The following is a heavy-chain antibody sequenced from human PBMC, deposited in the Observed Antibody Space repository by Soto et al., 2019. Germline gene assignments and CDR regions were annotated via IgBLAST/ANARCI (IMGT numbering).Heavy chain of an antibody. V-gene: IGHV1-69*08. CDR3: ATEKFGAGRVGVYS. J-gene: IGHJ5*02. D-gene: IGHD1-26*01. CDR2: IVPLLGIT. Sequence: QVPLVQSGAEMKKPGSSVKVSCEASGGTSTIYTITWVRQAPGQGLAWRGRIVPLLGITNYARDFQDRATITADHSPAQAYMELSSRRLEDTAMYYCATEKFGAGRVGVYSWGQGTQVTVSS. CDR1: GGTSTIYT.